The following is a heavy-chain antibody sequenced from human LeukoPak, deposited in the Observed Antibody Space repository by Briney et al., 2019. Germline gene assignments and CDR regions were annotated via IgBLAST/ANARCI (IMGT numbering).Heavy chain of an antibody. D-gene: IGHD5-18*01. CDR3: ARLGGYSYGSAIYYFDY. V-gene: IGHV5-51*01. Sequence: PGESLKISCKGSGYSFTTYWIGWVRQMPGKGLEWMGIIYPGDSDTRYSPSFQGQVTISADKSISTAYLQWSSLKASDTAMYYCARLGGYSYGSAIYYFDYWGQGTLVTVSS. J-gene: IGHJ4*02. CDR1: GYSFTTYW. CDR2: IYPGDSDT.